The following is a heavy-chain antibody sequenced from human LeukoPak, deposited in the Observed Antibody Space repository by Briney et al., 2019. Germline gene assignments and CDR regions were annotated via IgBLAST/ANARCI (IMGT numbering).Heavy chain of an antibody. D-gene: IGHD1-1*01. V-gene: IGHV4-4*07. CDR1: GGSISSYY. CDR3: ARDLTYNRNDGRYFDY. Sequence: PSETLSLTCTVSGGSISSYYWSWIRQPAGKGLEWIGRIYTSGSTNYNPSLKSRVTMSVDTSKNQFSLKLSSVTAADTAVYYCARDLTYNRNDGRYFDYWGQGTLVTVSS. CDR2: IYTSGST. J-gene: IGHJ4*02.